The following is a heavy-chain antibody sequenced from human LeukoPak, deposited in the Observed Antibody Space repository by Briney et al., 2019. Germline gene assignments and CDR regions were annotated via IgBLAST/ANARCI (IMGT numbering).Heavy chain of an antibody. CDR1: GFTFSSYA. J-gene: IGHJ4*02. CDR3: AKARRIAVAGTCDY. V-gene: IGHV3-23*01. CDR2: ISGSGGST. D-gene: IGHD6-19*01. Sequence: GGSLRLSCAASGFTFSSYAMSWVRQAPGKGLEWVSAISGSGGSTYYADSVKGRFTISRDNSKNTLYLQMNSLRAEDTAVYYCAKARRIAVAGTCDYWGQGTLVTVSS.